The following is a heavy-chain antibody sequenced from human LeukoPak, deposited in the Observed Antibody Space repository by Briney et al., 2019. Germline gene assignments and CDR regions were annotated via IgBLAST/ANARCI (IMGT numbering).Heavy chain of an antibody. CDR3: ATLRGDATIFEY. D-gene: IGHD5-24*01. Sequence: GGSLRLSCATSGFTFSYNWMSWVRQAPGKGLEWVATIRGDGTVTHYVDSAKGRFTISRDNAKNSMYLQMEYLGVEDTAVYYCATLRGDATIFEYWGQGTLVTVPS. V-gene: IGHV3-7*01. J-gene: IGHJ4*02. CDR1: GFTFSYNW. CDR2: IRGDGTVT.